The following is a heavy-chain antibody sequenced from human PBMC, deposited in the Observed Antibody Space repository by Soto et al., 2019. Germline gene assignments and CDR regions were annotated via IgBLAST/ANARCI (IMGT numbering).Heavy chain of an antibody. CDR1: GGSISSSSYY. J-gene: IGHJ4*02. Sequence: SETLSLTCTVSGGSISSSSYYWDWIRQPPGKGLEWIGSIYYSGSTYYNPSLKSRVTISVDTSKNQFSLKLSSVTAADTAVYYCARHMGMVRGGDFDYWGQGTLVTVS. CDR3: ARHMGMVRGGDFDY. V-gene: IGHV4-39*01. D-gene: IGHD3-10*01. CDR2: IYYSGST.